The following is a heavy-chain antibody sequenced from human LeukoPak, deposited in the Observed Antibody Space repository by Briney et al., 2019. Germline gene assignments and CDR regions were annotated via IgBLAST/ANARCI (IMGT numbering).Heavy chain of an antibody. J-gene: IGHJ4*02. V-gene: IGHV1-2*02. CDR2: INPNSGGT. Sequence: ASVKVSRKASGYTFTGYYMHWVRRAPGQGLEWMGWINPNSGGTNYAQKFQGRVTMTRDTSISTAYMELSRLRSDDTAVYYCASYSGYDYFPIDYRGQGTLVTVSS. CDR1: GYTFTGYY. D-gene: IGHD5-12*01. CDR3: ASYSGYDYFPIDY.